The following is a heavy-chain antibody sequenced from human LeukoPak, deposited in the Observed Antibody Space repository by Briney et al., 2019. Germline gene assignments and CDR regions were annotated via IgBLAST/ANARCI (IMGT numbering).Heavy chain of an antibody. V-gene: IGHV4-34*01. CDR1: GGSFSGYY. J-gene: IGHJ5*02. CDR3: ARGVITMMQFDP. CDR2: INHSGST. D-gene: IGHD3-22*01. Sequence: SETLSLTCAVYGGSFSGYYWSWIRQPPGKGLEWIGEINHSGSTNYNLSLKSRVTISVDTSKNQFSLKLSSVTAADTAVYYCARGVITMMQFDPWGQGTLVTVSS.